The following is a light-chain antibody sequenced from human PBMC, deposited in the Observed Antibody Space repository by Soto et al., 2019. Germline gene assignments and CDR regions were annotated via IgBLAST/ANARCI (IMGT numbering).Light chain of an antibody. Sequence: EIVMTQSPATLSVSPGERATLSCWASQSVTSDLAWYQQKPGQAPRLLIYGASTRATGIPARFSGSGSGTDFPLTISSLQSEDSAVYYCQQYNNWLITFGQGTRLEIK. CDR2: GAS. V-gene: IGKV3-15*01. CDR3: QQYNNWLIT. J-gene: IGKJ5*01. CDR1: QSVTSD.